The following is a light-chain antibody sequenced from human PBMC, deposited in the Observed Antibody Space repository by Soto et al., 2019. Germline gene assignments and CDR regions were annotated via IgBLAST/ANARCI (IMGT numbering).Light chain of an antibody. J-gene: IGKJ4*01. Sequence: DIQLTQSPSFLSASVGDRVTISCRASQGISRYLTCYQQKPGKAPKLLIYAASNLQSGVPSRFSGSGSGTEFTLTISSLQPEDFATYYCQQLSSYPVTFGGGTKVEIK. V-gene: IGKV1-9*01. CDR2: AAS. CDR1: QGISRY. CDR3: QQLSSYPVT.